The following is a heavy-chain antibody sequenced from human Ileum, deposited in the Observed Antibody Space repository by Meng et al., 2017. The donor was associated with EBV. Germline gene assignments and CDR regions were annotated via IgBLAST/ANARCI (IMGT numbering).Heavy chain of an antibody. Sequence: QVLLLKSGPALVNPSATLSLPCSVSGCSISSCNGWSWVRQPPGTGLEWIGKIYHSGITIYNPSLKSRVTMSVDNSKNQFSLKLNSMTAADTAVYYCARDPTGGEDHQRVWGQGTLVTVSS. CDR2: IYHSGIT. V-gene: IGHV4-4*02. J-gene: IGHJ4*02. CDR3: ARDPTGGEDHQRV. CDR1: GCSISSCNG. D-gene: IGHD1-14*01.